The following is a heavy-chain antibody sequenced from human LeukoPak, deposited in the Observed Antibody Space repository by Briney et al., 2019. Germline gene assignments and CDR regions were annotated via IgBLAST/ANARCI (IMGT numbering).Heavy chain of an antibody. CDR2: IYYSGST. V-gene: IGHV4-61*01. D-gene: IGHD3-10*01. CDR3: ARARGVRGVFGY. CDR1: GGSISSSSYY. J-gene: IGHJ4*02. Sequence: SETLSLTCTVSGGSISSSSYYWSWIRQPPGKGLEWIGYIYYSGSTNYNPSLKSRVTISVDTSKNQFSLKLSSVTAADTAVYYCARARGVRGVFGYWGQGTLVTVSS.